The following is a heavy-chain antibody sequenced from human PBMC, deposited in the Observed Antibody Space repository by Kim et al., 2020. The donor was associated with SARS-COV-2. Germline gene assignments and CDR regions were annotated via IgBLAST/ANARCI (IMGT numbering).Heavy chain of an antibody. J-gene: IGHJ4*02. CDR3: ARSSGSSGWYEIDY. V-gene: IGHV5-51*01. D-gene: IGHD6-19*01. Sequence: SPSFQGQVTISADKSISTAYLQWSSLKASDTAMYYCARSSGSSGWYEIDYWGQGTLVTVSS.